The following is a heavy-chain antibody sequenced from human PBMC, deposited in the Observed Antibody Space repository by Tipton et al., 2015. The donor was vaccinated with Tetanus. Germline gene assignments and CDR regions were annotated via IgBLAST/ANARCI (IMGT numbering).Heavy chain of an antibody. CDR1: GFSFSSYG. J-gene: IGHJ1*01. Sequence: SGFSFSSYGMHWVRQAPGKGLEWVALIWYDGSDKYYADSVKGRFTISRDNSKNTLYLQMNSLRAEDTAVYYCAKVVAGTEGYGYFHHWGQGTLVTVSS. D-gene: IGHD6-19*01. CDR3: AKVVAGTEGYGYFHH. CDR2: IWYDGSDK. V-gene: IGHV3-33*06.